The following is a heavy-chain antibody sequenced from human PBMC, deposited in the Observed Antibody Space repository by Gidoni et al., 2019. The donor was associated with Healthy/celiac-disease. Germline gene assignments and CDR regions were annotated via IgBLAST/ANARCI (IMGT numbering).Heavy chain of an antibody. J-gene: IGHJ4*02. CDR2: ISGSGGST. D-gene: IGHD3-3*01. Sequence: EVQLLESGGGLVQPGGSLSLSGAASGFTFSSYAMSWVRQAPGKGLEWVAAISGSGGSTYYADAVKGRFTISRDNSKNTLYLQMNSLRAEDTAVYYCAKDPDYDFWRGVFDYWGQGTLVTVSS. V-gene: IGHV3-23*01. CDR1: GFTFSSYA. CDR3: AKDPDYDFWRGVFDY.